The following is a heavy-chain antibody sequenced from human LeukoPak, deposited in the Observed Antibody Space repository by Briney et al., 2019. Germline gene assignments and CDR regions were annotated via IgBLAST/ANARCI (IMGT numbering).Heavy chain of an antibody. D-gene: IGHD5-18*01. CDR2: ISAYNGNT. Sequence: ASVKVSCKASGYTFTSYGISWVRQAPGQGVEWMGWISAYNGNTNYAQKLQGRVTMTTDTSTSTAYMELRSLRSDDTAVYYCARGRGYSYGSPYYYYYMDVWGKGTTVTVSS. CDR3: ARGRGYSYGSPYYYYYMDV. V-gene: IGHV1-18*01. CDR1: GYTFTSYG. J-gene: IGHJ6*03.